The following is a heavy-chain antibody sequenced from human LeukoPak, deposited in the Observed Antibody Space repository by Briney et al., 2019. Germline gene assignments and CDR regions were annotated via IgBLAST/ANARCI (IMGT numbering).Heavy chain of an antibody. V-gene: IGHV4-38-2*02. CDR3: ARCLYRFGSFYFDL. J-gene: IGHJ4*02. Sequence: SETLSLTCTVSGYSISSGYYWGWIRQPPGKGLEWIGSIYHSGSTYYNPSLKSRVTISVDTSKNQFSLKLSSVTAADTAVYYCARCLYRFGSFYFDLWGQGSLVTVSS. CDR2: IYHSGST. CDR1: GYSISSGYY. D-gene: IGHD5-18*01.